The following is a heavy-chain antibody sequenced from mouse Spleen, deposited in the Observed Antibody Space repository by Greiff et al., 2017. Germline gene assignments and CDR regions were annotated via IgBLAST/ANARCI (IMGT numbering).Heavy chain of an antibody. V-gene: IGHV1-26*01. Sequence: VQLKQSGPELVKPGASVKISCKASGYTFTDYYMNWVKQSHGKSLEWIGDINPNNGGTSYNQKFKGKATLTVDKSSSTAYMQLKSLTSEDSAVYYCARSGAGGFAYWGQGTLVTVSA. CDR1: GYTFTDYY. CDR3: ARSGAGGFAY. CDR2: INPNNGGT. D-gene: IGHD3-3*01. J-gene: IGHJ3*01.